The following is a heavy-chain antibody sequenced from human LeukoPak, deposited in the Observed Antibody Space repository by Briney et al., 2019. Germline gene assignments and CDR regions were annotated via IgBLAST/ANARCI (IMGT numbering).Heavy chain of an antibody. D-gene: IGHD1-7*01. Sequence: ASVKVSCKASGYTFASYYMHWVRQAPGQGLEWMGIINPSGGSTSYAQKFQGRVTMTRDTSTSTVYMELSSLGSEDTAVYYCARITGTTGDDYWGQGTLVTVSP. J-gene: IGHJ4*02. CDR3: ARITGTTGDDY. CDR2: INPSGGST. CDR1: GYTFASYY. V-gene: IGHV1-46*01.